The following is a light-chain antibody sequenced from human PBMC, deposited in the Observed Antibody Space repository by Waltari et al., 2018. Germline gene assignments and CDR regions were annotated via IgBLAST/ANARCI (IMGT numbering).Light chain of an antibody. V-gene: IGKV3-15*01. CDR1: QSVSSN. J-gene: IGKJ2*01. CDR2: DAS. Sequence: IVMTQSPATLSVSPGERATLSCRASQSVSSNLAWYQQKPGQAPRLLIYDASTRATDIPARFSGSGSGIEFTLTISSLQSEDFAVYYCQQYNDWPPMYTFGQGTKLEI. CDR3: QQYNDWPPMYT.